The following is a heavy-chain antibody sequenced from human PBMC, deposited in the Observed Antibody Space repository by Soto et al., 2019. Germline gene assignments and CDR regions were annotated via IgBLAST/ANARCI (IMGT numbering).Heavy chain of an antibody. J-gene: IGHJ3*02. CDR1: GGTFSSYA. Sequence: QVHLVQSGAEVRKPGSSVRVSCKASGGTFSSYAISWVRQAPGQGLEWMGRVIPIFGTTNYAQTFQGRITITADESTSTVYMELSSLRSEDTAVYYCARSTGTTTAFDTWGQGTMLTVSS. D-gene: IGHD1-7*01. CDR2: VIPIFGTT. V-gene: IGHV1-69*18. CDR3: ARSTGTTTAFDT.